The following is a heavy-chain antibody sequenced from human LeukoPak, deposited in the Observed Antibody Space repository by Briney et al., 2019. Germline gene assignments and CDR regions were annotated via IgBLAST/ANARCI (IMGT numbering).Heavy chain of an antibody. CDR1: GFTFDDYA. V-gene: IGHV3-9*01. D-gene: IGHD1-26*01. CDR2: ISWNSGSI. CDR3: AKDITSGSYTPYFDY. J-gene: IGHJ4*02. Sequence: GRSLRLSCAASGFTFDDYAMHWVRQAPGKGLEWVSGISWNSGSIGYADSVKGRFPISRDNAKNSLYLQMNSLRAEDTALYYCAKDITSGSYTPYFDYWGQGTLVTVSS.